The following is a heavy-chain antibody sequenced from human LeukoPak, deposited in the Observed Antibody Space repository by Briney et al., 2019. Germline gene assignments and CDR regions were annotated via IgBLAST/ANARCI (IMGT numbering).Heavy chain of an antibody. CDR3: ARVTPITMIVVVFDY. CDR1: GGSFSGYY. CDR2: INHSGST. V-gene: IGHV4-34*01. D-gene: IGHD3-22*01. J-gene: IGHJ4*02. Sequence: PSETLSLTCAVYGGSFSGYYWSWIRQPPGKGLEWIGEINHSGSTNYNPSLKSRVTISVDTSKNQFSLKLSSVTAADTAVYYCARVTPITMIVVVFDYWGQGTLVTVSS.